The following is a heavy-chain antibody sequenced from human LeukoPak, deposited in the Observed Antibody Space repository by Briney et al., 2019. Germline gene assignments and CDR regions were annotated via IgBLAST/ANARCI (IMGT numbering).Heavy chain of an antibody. D-gene: IGHD1-26*01. CDR2: IYPGDSDT. J-gene: IGHJ4*02. Sequence: GESLKISWKGSGYSFTSYWIGWVRQMPGKGLEWMGIIYPGDSDTRYSPSFQGQVTISADKSISTAYLQWSSLKASDTAMYYWARQLGVGATTTLYYFDYWGQGTLVTVSS. V-gene: IGHV5-51*01. CDR3: ARQLGVGATTTLYYFDY. CDR1: GYSFTSYW.